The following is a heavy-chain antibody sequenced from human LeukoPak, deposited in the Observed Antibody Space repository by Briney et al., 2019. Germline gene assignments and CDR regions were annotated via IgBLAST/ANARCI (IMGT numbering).Heavy chain of an antibody. CDR1: GYTFNGYY. V-gene: IGHV1-2*02. CDR3: AREAARSAMAAAGQTREYWFDP. J-gene: IGHJ5*02. D-gene: IGHD6-13*01. CDR2: INPNRGGT. Sequence: GASVTVSCKDSGYTFNGYYMHWVRHAPGQGLEWMGWINPNRGGTNYAQKSQGRVTMTRDTSLSTAFMELSRLRSDDTAVYYCAREAARSAMAAAGQTREYWFDPWSQGTLVTVPS.